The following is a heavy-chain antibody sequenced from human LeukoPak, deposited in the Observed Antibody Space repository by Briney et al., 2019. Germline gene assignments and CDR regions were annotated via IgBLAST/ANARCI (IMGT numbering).Heavy chain of an antibody. CDR1: GYTFTDYY. CDR2: INPNSGGT. Sequence: ASVTVSCKASGYTFTDYYMHWVRQAPGQGLEWMGWINPNSGGTNYAQKFQGRVTMTRDTSISTAYMELSRLRSDDTAVYYCARDTSGPPVLTAGPSIAARVARYFDLWGRGTLVTVSS. J-gene: IGHJ2*01. CDR3: ARDTSGPPVLTAGPSIAARVARYFDL. V-gene: IGHV1-2*02. D-gene: IGHD6-6*01.